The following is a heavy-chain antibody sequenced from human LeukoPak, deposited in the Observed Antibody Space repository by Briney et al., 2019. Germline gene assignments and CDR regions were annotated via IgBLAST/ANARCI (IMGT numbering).Heavy chain of an antibody. Sequence: PGGSLRLSCAASGFTFSNYGMHWVRQAPGKGLEWVAVISYDGSNKYYADSVKGRFTISRDNSKNTLYVQVNSLGTEDTAAYYCAKGSYYDSSGSFYFDYWGQGTLVTVSS. CDR2: ISYDGSNK. J-gene: IGHJ4*02. V-gene: IGHV3-30*18. CDR3: AKGSYYDSSGSFYFDY. CDR1: GFTFSNYG. D-gene: IGHD3-22*01.